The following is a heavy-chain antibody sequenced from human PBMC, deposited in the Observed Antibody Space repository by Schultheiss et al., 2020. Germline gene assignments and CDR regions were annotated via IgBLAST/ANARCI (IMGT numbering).Heavy chain of an antibody. CDR2: INHSGST. V-gene: IGHV4-39*07. CDR3: ARGRKRDYYYDYMDV. CDR1: GGSISSSSYY. J-gene: IGHJ6*03. Sequence: SETLSLTCTVSGGSISSSSYYWGWIRQPPGKGLEWIGEINHSGSTNYNPSLKSRVTISVDKSKNQFSLKLSSVTAADTAVYYCARGRKRDYYYDYMDVWGKGTTVTVSS.